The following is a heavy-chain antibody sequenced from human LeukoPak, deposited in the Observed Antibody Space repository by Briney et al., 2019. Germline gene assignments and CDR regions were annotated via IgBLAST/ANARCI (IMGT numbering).Heavy chain of an antibody. Sequence: SVKVSCKASGGTFSSFGISWVRQAPGQGLEWMGEFTPVFGTPNYAQKFQGRVTITADESTSTGYMELSSLRSEDTAVYYCATDYGSGTYYNAITLDPWGQGTLVTVSS. CDR3: ATDYGSGTYYNAITLDP. V-gene: IGHV1-69*13. J-gene: IGHJ5*02. D-gene: IGHD3-10*01. CDR2: FTPVFGTP. CDR1: GGTFSSFG.